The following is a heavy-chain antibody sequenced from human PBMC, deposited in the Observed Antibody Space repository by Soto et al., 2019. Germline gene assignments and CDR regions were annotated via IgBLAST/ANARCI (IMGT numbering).Heavy chain of an antibody. CDR1: GFSLSTHTLG. CDR2: ISWDEDK. Sequence: QITLKESGPTLVKPTQTLTLTCTFSGFSLSTHTLGVAWLRQPPGTALQWLALISWDEDKPYSPSLKSRLTITQDTSKNQVVLTMTNMDPVDTAIYYCAHIVPFDYRGYNFELWGQGILVTVSS. D-gene: IGHD3-9*01. V-gene: IGHV2-5*02. J-gene: IGHJ4*02. CDR3: AHIVPFDYRGYNFEL.